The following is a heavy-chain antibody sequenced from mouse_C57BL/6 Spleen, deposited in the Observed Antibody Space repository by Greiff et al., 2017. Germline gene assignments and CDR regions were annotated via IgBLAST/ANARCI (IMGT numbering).Heavy chain of an antibody. CDR3: TTSGGPTGAMDY. Sequence: VQLQQSGAELVRPGASVKLSCTASVFNIKDYYMHWVKQRPEQGLEWIGRIDPEDGDTEYAPKFQGKATMTADTSSNTAYLQLSSLTSEDTAVYYCTTSGGPTGAMDYWGQGTSVTVSS. D-gene: IGHD1-1*01. CDR2: IDPEDGDT. V-gene: IGHV14-1*01. CDR1: VFNIKDYY. J-gene: IGHJ4*01.